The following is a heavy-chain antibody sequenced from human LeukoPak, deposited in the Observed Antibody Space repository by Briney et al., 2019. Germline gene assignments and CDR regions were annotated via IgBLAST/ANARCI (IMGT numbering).Heavy chain of an antibody. J-gene: IGHJ4*02. D-gene: IGHD1-1*01. CDR2: ISGSGGST. CDR3: AKGGDWNDVSNY. CDR1: GFTFSSYA. Sequence: PGGSLRLSSAASGFTFSSYAMSWVRQAPGKGLEWVSAISGSGGSTYCADSVKGRFTISRDNSKNTLYVQMNSLRAEDTAVYYCAKGGDWNDVSNYWGQGTLVTVSS. V-gene: IGHV3-23*01.